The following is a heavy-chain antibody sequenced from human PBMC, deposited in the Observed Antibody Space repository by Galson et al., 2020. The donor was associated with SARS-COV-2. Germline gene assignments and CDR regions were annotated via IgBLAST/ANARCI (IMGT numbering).Heavy chain of an antibody. V-gene: IGHV1-2*02. CDR2: MNPNSGGT. CDR1: GYTFTGYY. D-gene: IGHD2-15*01. Sequence: ASVKVSCKASGYTFTGYYIHWVRQAPGQGLEWMGWMNPNSGGTKYAQKFQGRVTLTRDTSISTAYMEMSSLRSDDTAMYYCARDLGSWSADCWGQGTLVTVSS. J-gene: IGHJ4*02. CDR3: ARDLGSWSADC.